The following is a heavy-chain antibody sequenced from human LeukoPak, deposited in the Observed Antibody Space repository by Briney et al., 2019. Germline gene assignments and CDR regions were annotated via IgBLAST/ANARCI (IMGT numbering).Heavy chain of an antibody. V-gene: IGHV3-7*01. CDR2: IKQDGNEK. CDR3: ARTSVSTAARIDY. Sequence: GGSLRLSCVASGFTFSSYWMSWVRQAPGKGLEWVANIKQDGNEKYYVDSMKGRVTISRDNAKNSLYLQMNSLGAEDTAVYYCARTSVSTAARIDYWGQGTLVTVPS. D-gene: IGHD6-6*01. J-gene: IGHJ4*02. CDR1: GFTFSSYW.